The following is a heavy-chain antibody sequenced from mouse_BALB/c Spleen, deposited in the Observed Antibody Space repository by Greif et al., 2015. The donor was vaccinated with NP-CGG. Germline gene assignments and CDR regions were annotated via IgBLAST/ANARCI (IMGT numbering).Heavy chain of an antibody. D-gene: IGHD4-1*01. J-gene: IGHJ3*01. Sequence: VQLQQSGTVLARPGASVKMSCKASGFTFTSYWMHWVKQRPGQGLEWIGAIYPGNSDTSYNQKFKGKAKLTAVTSTSPACMELSSLTNEDSAVYYCTFWDGFAYWGQGTLVTVSP. CDR3: TFWDGFAY. V-gene: IGHV1-5*01. CDR1: GFTFTSYW. CDR2: IYPGNSDT.